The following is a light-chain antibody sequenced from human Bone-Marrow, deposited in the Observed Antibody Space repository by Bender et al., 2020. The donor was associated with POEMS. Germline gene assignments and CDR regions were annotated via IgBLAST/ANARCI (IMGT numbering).Light chain of an antibody. CDR3: QSYDNSLGGWV. Sequence: QSVLTQPPSVSAAPGQRVTISCTGSNSDIGAGSDVHWYQQLPGTAPKLVIYHNDNRPSGVSARFSGSKSGTSASLAITGLQAEDEGDYYCQSYDNSLGGWVFGGGTKLTVL. J-gene: IGLJ3*02. CDR1: NSDIGAGSD. CDR2: HND. V-gene: IGLV1-40*01.